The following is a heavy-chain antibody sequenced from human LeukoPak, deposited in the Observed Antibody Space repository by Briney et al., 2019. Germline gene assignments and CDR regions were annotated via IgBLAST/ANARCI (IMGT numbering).Heavy chain of an antibody. J-gene: IGHJ4*02. CDR2: ISSSGSTI. CDR3: AKDCGKLFYRPFDY. CDR1: GFTFSDYY. Sequence: NPGGSLRLSCAASGFTFSDYYMSWIRQAPGKGLEWVSYISSSGSTIYYGDSVKGRFTISRDNAKNSLYLQMNSLRAEDTAVYYCAKDCGKLFYRPFDYWGQGILVTVSS. D-gene: IGHD3-10*01. V-gene: IGHV3-11*01.